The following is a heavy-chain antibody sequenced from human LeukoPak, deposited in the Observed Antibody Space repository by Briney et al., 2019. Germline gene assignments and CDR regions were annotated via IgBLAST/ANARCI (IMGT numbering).Heavy chain of an antibody. D-gene: IGHD6-6*01. CDR2: ISGSGDST. V-gene: IGHV3-23*01. CDR3: AKRGSSSSAFRSDY. CDR1: GFTFSTYA. Sequence: RGSLTLSCAASGFTFSTYAMSWVRRAPGKGLEWVSSISGSGDSTYYADSVKGRFTISRDNSKNALFLQMNSLRAEETAVYHCAKRGSSSSAFRSDYWGQGTLVTVSS. J-gene: IGHJ4*02.